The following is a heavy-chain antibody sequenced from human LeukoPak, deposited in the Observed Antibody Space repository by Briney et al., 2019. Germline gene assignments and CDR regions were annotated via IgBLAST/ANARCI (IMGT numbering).Heavy chain of an antibody. CDR1: GFTFSNAW. V-gene: IGHV3-15*01. D-gene: IGHD3-22*01. CDR3: TTGPGYYDSSGYPRVYYYYMDV. CDR2: IKSKTDGGTT. Sequence: GGSLRLSCAASGFTFSNAWMSWVRQAPGKGLEWVGRIKSKTDGGTTDYAAPVKGRFTISRVDSKNTLYLQMNSLKTEDTAVYYCTTGPGYYDSSGYPRVYYYYMDVWGKGTTVTVS. J-gene: IGHJ6*03.